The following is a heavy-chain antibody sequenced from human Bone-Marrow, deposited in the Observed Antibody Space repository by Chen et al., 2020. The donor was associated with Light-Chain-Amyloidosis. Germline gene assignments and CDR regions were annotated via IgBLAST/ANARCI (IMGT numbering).Heavy chain of an antibody. CDR3: ARRRDGYNFDY. V-gene: IGHV5-51*01. Sequence: GYTFPNYWIGWVRQMPGKGLEGMGVIYPDDSDARYSPSFEGQVTISADKSITTAYLQWRSLKASDTAMYYCARRRDGYNFDYWGQGTLVTVSS. CDR1: GYTFPNYW. D-gene: IGHD5-12*01. J-gene: IGHJ4*02. CDR2: IYPDDSDA.